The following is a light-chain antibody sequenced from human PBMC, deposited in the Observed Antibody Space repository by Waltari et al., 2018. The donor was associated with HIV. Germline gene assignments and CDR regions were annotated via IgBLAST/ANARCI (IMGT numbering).Light chain of an antibody. V-gene: IGLV3-1*01. Sequence: SFDLTQAPSVSVSPGQTAIIPCSGEGVANTAVFWYYQRSGQAPLLVIYQYDKRPSGIAERFSGSKAGQTASLTISGTQAVDEGDYYCQAWDKDDVIFGGGTKLTVL. CDR3: QAWDKDDVI. CDR2: QYD. J-gene: IGLJ2*01. CDR1: GVANTA.